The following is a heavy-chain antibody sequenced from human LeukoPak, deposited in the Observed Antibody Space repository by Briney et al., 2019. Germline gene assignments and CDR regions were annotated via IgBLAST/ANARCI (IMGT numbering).Heavy chain of an antibody. Sequence: SETLSLTCTVSGGSISSSSYYWGWIRQPPGKGLEWIGSIYYSGSTYYNPSLKSRVTISVDTSKNQFSLKLSSVTAADTAVYYCASLPPEGIAVAGNDYWGQGTLVTVSS. J-gene: IGHJ4*02. D-gene: IGHD6-19*01. CDR3: ASLPPEGIAVAGNDY. CDR2: IYYSGST. CDR1: GGSISSSSYY. V-gene: IGHV4-39*01.